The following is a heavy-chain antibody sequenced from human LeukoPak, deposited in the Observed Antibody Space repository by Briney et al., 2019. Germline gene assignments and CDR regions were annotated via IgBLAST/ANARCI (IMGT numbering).Heavy chain of an antibody. Sequence: VGSLRLSCAASGFTFSNYWMHWVRQAPGKGLEWVSSITGNGGSTYLADSVKGRFTISRDNSRSTLYLQMNSLRAEDTAVYYCAKATLGSCSGARCYPFDYWGQGTLVTVSS. CDR1: GFTFSNYW. V-gene: IGHV3-23*01. CDR3: AKATLGSCSGARCYPFDY. J-gene: IGHJ4*02. D-gene: IGHD2-15*01. CDR2: ITGNGGST.